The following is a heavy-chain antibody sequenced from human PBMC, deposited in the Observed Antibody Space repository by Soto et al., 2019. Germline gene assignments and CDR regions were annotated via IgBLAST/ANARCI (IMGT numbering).Heavy chain of an antibody. V-gene: IGHV1-18*01. CDR3: ARDYGDDYYYGMDV. J-gene: IGHJ6*02. Sequence: ASVKVSCKASGYTFTSYGISWVRQAPGQGLEWMGWISAYNGNTNYAKKLQGRVTMTTDTSTSTAYMELRSLRSDDTAVYDCARDYGDDYYYGMDVWGQGTTVTGSS. D-gene: IGHD4-17*01. CDR2: ISAYNGNT. CDR1: GYTFTSYG.